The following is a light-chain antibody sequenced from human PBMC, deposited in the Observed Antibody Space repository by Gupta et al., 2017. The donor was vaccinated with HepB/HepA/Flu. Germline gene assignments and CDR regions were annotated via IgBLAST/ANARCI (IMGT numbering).Light chain of an antibody. CDR1: SNDIGNYNY. Sequence: QSALTQPPSASGSPGQSVTISCTGTSNDIGNYNYVSWYQQHPGEAPKLIIYEAFKRPSGVPGRFSASKSGNTASLTVSGLQPEDEANYYGSSYAGTNTVIFGGGTQLTVL. V-gene: IGLV2-8*01. J-gene: IGLJ2*01. CDR3: SSYAGTNTVI. CDR2: EAF.